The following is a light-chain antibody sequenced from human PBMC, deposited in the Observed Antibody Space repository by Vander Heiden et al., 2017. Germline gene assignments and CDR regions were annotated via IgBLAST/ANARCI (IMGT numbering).Light chain of an antibody. Sequence: EIVLTPSPVTLSLSPAERATLSCRASQSVGSYLAWYQQKPGQAPRLLIYDTSNRATGIPARFSGSGSGTDFTLTISSLEPEDFAVYYCQQRSNFVSFGGGTKVELK. CDR1: QSVGSY. CDR2: DTS. J-gene: IGKJ4*01. V-gene: IGKV3-11*01. CDR3: QQRSNFVS.